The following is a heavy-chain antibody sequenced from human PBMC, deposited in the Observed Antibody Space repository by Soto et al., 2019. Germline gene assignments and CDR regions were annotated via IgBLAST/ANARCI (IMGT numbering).Heavy chain of an antibody. CDR2: IIPIFGTA. CDR1: GGTFSSYA. V-gene: IGHV1-69*13. CDR3: ARVQSSGWYRIDY. D-gene: IGHD6-19*01. J-gene: IGHJ4*02. Sequence: GASVKVSCKASGGTFSSYAISWVRQAPGQGLEWMGGIIPIFGTANYAQKFQGRVTITADESTSTAYMELSSLRSEDTAVYYCARVQSSGWYRIDYWGQGTLVTVSS.